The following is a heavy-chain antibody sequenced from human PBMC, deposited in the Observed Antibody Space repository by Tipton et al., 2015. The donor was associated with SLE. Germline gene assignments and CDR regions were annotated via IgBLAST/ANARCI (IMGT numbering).Heavy chain of an antibody. D-gene: IGHD5/OR15-5a*01. CDR1: GGSFSGYY. CDR3: AGVSRDAFEI. CDR2: INHSGST. V-gene: IGHV4-34*01. Sequence: GLVKPSETLSLTCAVYGGSFSGYYWGWIRQPPGKGLEWIGEINHSGSTNYNPSLKSRVTISVDTSKNQFSLKLSSVTAADTAVYYCAGVSRDAFEIWGQGTMVTVSS. J-gene: IGHJ3*02.